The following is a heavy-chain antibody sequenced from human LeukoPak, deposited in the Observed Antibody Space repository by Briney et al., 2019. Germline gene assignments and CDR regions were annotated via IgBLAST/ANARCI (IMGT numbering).Heavy chain of an antibody. Sequence: PSETLSLTCSVSGYSISSGFYWDWIRQPPGKGLEWIGSFHHSGSTPYNPSLNSRVSISVDTSKNQLSLKLSSVTAADTAVYYCARHRSVVGASMGPSGLWGQGTLVTVSS. J-gene: IGHJ4*02. D-gene: IGHD1-26*01. V-gene: IGHV4-38-2*02. CDR2: FHHSGST. CDR1: GYSISSGFY. CDR3: ARHRSVVGASMGPSGL.